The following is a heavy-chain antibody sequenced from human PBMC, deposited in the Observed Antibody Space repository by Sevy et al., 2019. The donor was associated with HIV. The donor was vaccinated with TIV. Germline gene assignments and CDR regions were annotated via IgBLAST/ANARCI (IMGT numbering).Heavy chain of an antibody. D-gene: IGHD3-3*01. V-gene: IGHV3-15*01. CDR3: TTAPGVTIFGVVKDY. CDR1: GFTVSDAW. CDR2: IKSKSDGGTT. Sequence: GGSLRLSCGASGFTVSDAWMSWVRQAPGKGLEWVGRIKSKSDGGTTDYVAPVKGRFTISRDDSKNTLYLQMSSLKTEDTAVYHCTTAPGVTIFGVVKDYWGQGTLVTVSS. J-gene: IGHJ4*02.